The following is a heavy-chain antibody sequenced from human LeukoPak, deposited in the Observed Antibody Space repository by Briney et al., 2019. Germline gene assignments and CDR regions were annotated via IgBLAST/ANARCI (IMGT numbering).Heavy chain of an antibody. Sequence: GGSLRLSCAASGFTFSGSAMHWVRQASGKGLEWVGRIRSKANSYATAYAASVKGRFTISRDDSKNTAYLQMNSLKTEDTAVYYCSCTYGSGWYKFDYWGQGTLVTASS. CDR3: SCTYGSGWYKFDY. CDR1: GFTFSGSA. J-gene: IGHJ4*02. CDR2: IRSKANSYAT. D-gene: IGHD6-19*01. V-gene: IGHV3-73*01.